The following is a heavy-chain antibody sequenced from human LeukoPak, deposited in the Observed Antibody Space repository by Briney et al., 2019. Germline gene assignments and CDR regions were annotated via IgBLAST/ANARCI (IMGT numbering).Heavy chain of an antibody. CDR3: AKESAAAGYFDY. V-gene: IGHV3-23*01. D-gene: IGHD6-13*01. CDR2: ISKSGDFT. Sequence: VSVISKSGDFTYYADSVTGRFTISRDSSKNTLNLQMNSLRAEDTAVYYCAKESAAAGYFDYWGLGTLVTVSS. J-gene: IGHJ4*01.